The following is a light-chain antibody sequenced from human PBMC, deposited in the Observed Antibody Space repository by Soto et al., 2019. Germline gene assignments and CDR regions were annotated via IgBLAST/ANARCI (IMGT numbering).Light chain of an antibody. CDR1: RSLVYSDGNTS. J-gene: IGKJ1*01. Sequence: DVVMTQSPLPLPVTLGQPASISCRSSRSLVYSDGNTSLNWFQQRPGQSPRRLIFEVSNRDSGVPDRFCGSASGTDFTLKISRVEAEDVGVYYCMQSIQLPWTFGQGTKVEIK. CDR2: EVS. CDR3: MQSIQLPWT. V-gene: IGKV2-30*01.